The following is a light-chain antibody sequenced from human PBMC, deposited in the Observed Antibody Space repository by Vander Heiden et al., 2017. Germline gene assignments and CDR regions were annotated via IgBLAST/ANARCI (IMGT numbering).Light chain of an antibody. CDR1: EDITIY. Sequence: IQMTQSPSSLSASVGDRVTITCQASEDITIYLNWYQQKPGKAPQLLIYDTSNLETGVSSRFSGSGSGTYFTFTISSLQPEDIATYYCHQYDNLPYTFGQGTKLGIK. J-gene: IGKJ2*01. CDR2: DTS. V-gene: IGKV1-33*01. CDR3: HQYDNLPYT.